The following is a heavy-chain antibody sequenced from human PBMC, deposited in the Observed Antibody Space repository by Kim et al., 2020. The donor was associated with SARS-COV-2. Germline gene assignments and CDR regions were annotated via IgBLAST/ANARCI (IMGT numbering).Heavy chain of an antibody. V-gene: IGHV3-23*01. CDR3: AKGKDRNSFDY. CDR1: GFTVSSNT. J-gene: IGHJ4*02. Sequence: GGSLRLSCVVSGFTVSSNTMNWVRQAPGKGLEWVSTLRNFGGTEYADSVKGRFTVSRDTSKNTLYLQMNSLGVEDTAVYYCAKGKDRNSFDYWGQGTLVTVSS. CDR2: LRNFGGT.